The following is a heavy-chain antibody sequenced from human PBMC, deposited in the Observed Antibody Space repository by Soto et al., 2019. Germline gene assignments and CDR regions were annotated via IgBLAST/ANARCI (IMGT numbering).Heavy chain of an antibody. CDR2: ISPILGIA. J-gene: IGHJ4*02. V-gene: IGHV1-69*02. D-gene: IGHD6-6*01. Sequence: QVQLVQSGAEVKKPGSSVKVSCKASGGTFSSYTISWVRQAPGQGLEWMGRISPILGIANYAQKFQGRVTITADKSTSTAYMELSSLRSEDTAVYYCARGDSSETYFDYWGQGTLVTVSS. CDR3: ARGDSSETYFDY. CDR1: GGTFSSYT.